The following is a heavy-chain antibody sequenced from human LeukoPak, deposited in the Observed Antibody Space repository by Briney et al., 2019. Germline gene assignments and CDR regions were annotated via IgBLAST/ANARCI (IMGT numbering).Heavy chain of an antibody. CDR3: ARMVSGSGTYYFDS. Sequence: ASETLSLTCAVSGSSISTNALWGWIRQPPGKGLEWIGYIYHSGSTYYNPSLKSRVTMSADTSKNQFSLKLTSVTAVDTAVYYCARMVSGSGTYYFDSWGQGTLVTVSS. V-gene: IGHV4-28*01. CDR1: GSSISTNAL. CDR2: IYHSGST. J-gene: IGHJ4*02. D-gene: IGHD3-10*01.